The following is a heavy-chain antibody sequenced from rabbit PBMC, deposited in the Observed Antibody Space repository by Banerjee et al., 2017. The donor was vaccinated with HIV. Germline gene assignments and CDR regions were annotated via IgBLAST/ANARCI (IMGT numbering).Heavy chain of an antibody. V-gene: IGHV1S45*01. CDR2: IYAGSSGST. CDR1: GFSFSNKYV. Sequence: QEQLEESGGDLVKPEGSLTLTCTASGFSFSNKYVMCWVRQAPGKGLEWIACIYAGSSGSTYYASWVNGRFTISKASWTTVTLQMTSLTAADTASYFCARDLAGVIGWNFNLWGPGTLVTVS. J-gene: IGHJ4*01. CDR3: ARDLAGVIGWNFNL. D-gene: IGHD4-1*01.